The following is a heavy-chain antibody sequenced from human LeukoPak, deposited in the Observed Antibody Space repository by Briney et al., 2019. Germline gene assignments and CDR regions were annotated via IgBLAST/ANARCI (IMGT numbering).Heavy chain of an antibody. CDR2: IWYDGSNK. V-gene: IGHV3-30*19. CDR1: GFTFSSYG. CDR3: ASPIDNGSCSYYFVY. J-gene: IGHJ4*02. Sequence: SGGSLRLSCAASGFTFSSYGMQWVGQAPGKGVGGVAVIWYDGSNKYYAYSVKRLFTISKDNSKNSLSLQINILRPEDTAVYYCASPIDNGSCSYYFVYCGRGTLVTVSS. D-gene: IGHD3-10*01.